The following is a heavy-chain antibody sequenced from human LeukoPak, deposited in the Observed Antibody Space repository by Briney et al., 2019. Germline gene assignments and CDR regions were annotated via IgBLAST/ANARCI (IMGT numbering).Heavy chain of an antibody. CDR3: AREGNWNIDY. Sequence: PSETLSLTCTVSGGSVSSGSYYWSWIRQPPGKGLEWIGYIYYSGSTNYNPSLKSRVTISVDTSKNQFSPKLSSVTAADTAVYYCAREGNWNIDYWGQGTLVTVSS. D-gene: IGHD1/OR15-1a*01. J-gene: IGHJ4*02. CDR1: GGSVSSGSYY. CDR2: IYYSGST. V-gene: IGHV4-61*01.